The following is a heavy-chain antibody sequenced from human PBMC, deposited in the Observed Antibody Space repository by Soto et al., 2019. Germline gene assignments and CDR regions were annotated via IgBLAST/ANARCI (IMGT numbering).Heavy chain of an antibody. CDR1: RFTFSAYA. J-gene: IGHJ4*02. Sequence: QVELVESGGGAVQPGRSLRLSCAASRFTFSAYAMHWVRQAPGKGLEWVAVVSFDGRQKHYVDSVRGRFTISRDESDNTVSLQMNSLRPEDTAIYYCAKDAYFDSYYFDHWGQGTLVTVSS. V-gene: IGHV3-30*04. CDR2: VSFDGRQK. CDR3: AKDAYFDSYYFDH. D-gene: IGHD3-9*01.